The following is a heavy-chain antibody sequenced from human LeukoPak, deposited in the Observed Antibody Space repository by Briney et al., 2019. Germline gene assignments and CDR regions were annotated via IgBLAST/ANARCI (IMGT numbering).Heavy chain of an antibody. CDR2: IIPIFGTA. CDR1: GGTFSSYA. CDR3: ARDGSRVPNPYCSSTSCHDAFDI. D-gene: IGHD2-2*01. J-gene: IGHJ3*02. V-gene: IGHV1-69*13. Sequence: SVKVSCKASGGTFSSYAISWVRQAPGQGLEWMGGIIPIFGTANYAQKFQGRVTITADESTSTAYMELSSLRSEDTAVHYCARDGSRVPNPYCSSTSCHDAFDIWGQGTMVTVSS.